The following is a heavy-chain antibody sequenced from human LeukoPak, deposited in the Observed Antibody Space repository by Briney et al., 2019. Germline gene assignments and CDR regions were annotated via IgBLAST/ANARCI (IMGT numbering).Heavy chain of an antibody. CDR3: AKDSGRTDAFGTSSPYYMDV. V-gene: IGHV3-23*01. J-gene: IGHJ6*03. CDR2: ISGSGGST. Sequence: GGALRLSCAASGFTFSGYGMSWVRQAPGKGLEWVSAISGSGGSTYYADSVKGRFTISRDNSKNTLYLQMNSLRAEDTAVYYCAKDSGRTDAFGTSSPYYMDVWGKGTTVTISS. D-gene: IGHD3-10*01. CDR1: GFTFSGYG.